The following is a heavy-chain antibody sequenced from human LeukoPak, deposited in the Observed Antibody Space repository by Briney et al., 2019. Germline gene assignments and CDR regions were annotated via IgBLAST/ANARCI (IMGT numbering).Heavy chain of an antibody. Sequence: PSETLSLTCTVSGGSISSYYWSWIRQPPGKGLEWIGYIYYSGSTNYSPSLKSRVTISVDTSKNQFSLKLSSVTAADTAVYYCARREWMGAYNWFDPWGQGTLVTVSS. J-gene: IGHJ5*02. CDR2: IYYSGST. V-gene: IGHV4-59*01. D-gene: IGHD3-3*01. CDR1: GGSISSYY. CDR3: ARREWMGAYNWFDP.